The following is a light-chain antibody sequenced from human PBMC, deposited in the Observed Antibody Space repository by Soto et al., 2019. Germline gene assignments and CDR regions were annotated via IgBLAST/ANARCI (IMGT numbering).Light chain of an antibody. J-gene: IGKJ5*01. V-gene: IGKV3-11*01. Sequence: EVELTQSPATLSVSPGERATLSCRVSPSVRTYLAWYQQKPGQAPRLLIYDASNRATGIPARFSGSGSGTDFTLTISSLESEDFAVYYCQQRDDWPPITFGQGTRLEIK. CDR3: QQRDDWPPIT. CDR2: DAS. CDR1: PSVRTY.